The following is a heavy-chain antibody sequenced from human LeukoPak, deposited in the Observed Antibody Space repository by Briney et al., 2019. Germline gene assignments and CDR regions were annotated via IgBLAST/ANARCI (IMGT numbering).Heavy chain of an antibody. CDR3: AKDQNFVGWGDGYNSWFDY. CDR1: GFTLSSYS. J-gene: IGHJ4*02. CDR2: IRYDGSNK. D-gene: IGHD5-24*01. V-gene: IGHV3-30*02. Sequence: GGSLRLSCAASGFTLSSYSMNWVRQAPGKGLEWVAFIRYDGSNKYYADSVKGRFTISRDNSKNTLYLQMNSLRAEDTAVYYCAKDQNFVGWGDGYNSWFDYWGQGTLVTVSS.